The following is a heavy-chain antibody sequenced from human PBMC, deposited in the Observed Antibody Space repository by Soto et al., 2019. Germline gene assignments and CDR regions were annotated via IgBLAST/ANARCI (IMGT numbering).Heavy chain of an antibody. CDR3: ARGRGTNPHRDAFDI. Sequence: EVQLVESGGGLVQPGGSLRLSCAASGFTFSSYWMSWVRQAPGKGLEWVVNIKQDGSEKYYVDSVKGRFTISRDNAKNSLYLQMNSLRAEDTAVYYCARGRGTNPHRDAFDIWGQGTMVTVSS. V-gene: IGHV3-7*01. CDR2: IKQDGSEK. CDR1: GFTFSSYW. D-gene: IGHD2-2*01. J-gene: IGHJ3*02.